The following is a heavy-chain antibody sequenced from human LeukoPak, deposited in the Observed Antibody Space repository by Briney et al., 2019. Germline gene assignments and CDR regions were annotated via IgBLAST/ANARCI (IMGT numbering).Heavy chain of an antibody. D-gene: IGHD4-23*01. CDR1: DFNFGDST. CDR3: ASTTVAELDN. V-gene: IGHV3-30*04. Sequence: PGGSLRLSCAASDFNFGDSTMHWVRQAPGKGLDWVAVISYDGSNKYYADSVRGRFTISRVNSKNTLYLQMDSLREEDTAVYFGASTTVAELDNWGQGTLVTVSS. J-gene: IGHJ4*02. CDR2: ISYDGSNK.